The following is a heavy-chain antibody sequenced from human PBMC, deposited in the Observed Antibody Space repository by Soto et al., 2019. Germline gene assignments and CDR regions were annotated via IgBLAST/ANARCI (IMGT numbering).Heavy chain of an antibody. CDR2: IYHSGST. J-gene: IGHJ4*02. CDR3: ASAGGDY. D-gene: IGHD3-16*01. CDR1: GGSISSGGYS. Sequence: PSETLSLTCAVSGGSISSGGYSWSWIRQPPGKGLEWIGYIYHSGSTYYNPSLKSRVTISVDRSKTQFSLKLSSVTAADTAVYYCASAGGDYWGQGTLVTVSS. V-gene: IGHV4-30-2*01.